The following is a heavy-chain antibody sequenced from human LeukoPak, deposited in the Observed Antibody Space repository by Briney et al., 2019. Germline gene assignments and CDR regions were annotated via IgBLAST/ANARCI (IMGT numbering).Heavy chain of an antibody. CDR2: INHSGST. CDR1: GGSFSGYY. J-gene: IGHJ4*02. Sequence: PSETLSLTCAVYGGSFSGYYWSWIRQPPGKGLEWIGEINHSGSTNYNPSLKSRVTISVDTSKNQFSLKLSSVTAADTAVYFCARVKAVVTPWVFDYWGQGSLVTVSS. CDR3: ARVKAVVTPWVFDY. V-gene: IGHV4-34*01. D-gene: IGHD4-23*01.